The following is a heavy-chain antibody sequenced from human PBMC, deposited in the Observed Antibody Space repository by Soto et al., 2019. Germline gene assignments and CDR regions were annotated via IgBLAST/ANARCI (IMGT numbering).Heavy chain of an antibody. V-gene: IGHV3-11*01. CDR1: GFTFSDYY. Sequence: QVQLVESGGGXXXXGXSLRLSCAASGFTFSDYYMSWIRQAPGKGLEWVSYISSSGSTIYYADSVKGRFTISRDNAKNSLYLQMNSLRAEDTAVYYCARGEDSYGYGLSYYYYYGMDVWGQGTTVTVSS. J-gene: IGHJ6*02. D-gene: IGHD5-18*01. CDR3: ARGEDSYGYGLSYYYYYGMDV. CDR2: ISSSGSTI.